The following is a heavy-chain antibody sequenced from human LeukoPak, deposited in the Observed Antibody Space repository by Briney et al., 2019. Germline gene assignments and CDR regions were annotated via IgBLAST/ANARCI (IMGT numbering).Heavy chain of an antibody. Sequence: GGSLRLSCAASGFTFSSYSMNWVRQAPGKGLEWVSSISSSSSYIYYADSVKGRFTISRDNAKNSLYLQMNSLRAEDTAVYYCARVLLYSGYDSHYYYMDVWGKGTTVTVSS. D-gene: IGHD5-12*01. V-gene: IGHV3-21*01. CDR2: ISSSSSYI. CDR1: GFTFSSYS. CDR3: ARVLLYSGYDSHYYYMDV. J-gene: IGHJ6*03.